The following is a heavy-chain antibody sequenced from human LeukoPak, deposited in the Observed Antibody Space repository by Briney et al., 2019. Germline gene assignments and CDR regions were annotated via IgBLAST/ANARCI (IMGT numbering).Heavy chain of an antibody. CDR2: INPNSGGT. CDR1: GYTFTGYY. CDR3: ARDPRYCSSTSCFKGWFDP. Sequence: ASVKVSCKASGYTFTGYYMHWVRQAPGQGLEWMGWINPNSGGTNYAQKFQGRVTMTRDTSISTAYMELSRLRSDDTAVYYCARDPRYCSSTSCFKGWFDPWGQGTLATVSS. J-gene: IGHJ5*02. V-gene: IGHV1-2*02. D-gene: IGHD2-2*01.